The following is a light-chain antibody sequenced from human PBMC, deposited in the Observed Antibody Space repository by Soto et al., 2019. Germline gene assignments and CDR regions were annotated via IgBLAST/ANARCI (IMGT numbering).Light chain of an antibody. CDR1: EPVGRAY. CDR2: GAS. V-gene: IGKV3-20*01. CDR3: HKYGTSYFT. Sequence: IVLTQSPGTVSLSPGEAVTLSCRASEPVGRAYFAWYQQRPGQTPRLLLYGASNRAADIPDRFSGSGSGADCTLTISRLEPGDSVVYYCHKYGTSYFTFGQGSKVDMK. J-gene: IGKJ2*01.